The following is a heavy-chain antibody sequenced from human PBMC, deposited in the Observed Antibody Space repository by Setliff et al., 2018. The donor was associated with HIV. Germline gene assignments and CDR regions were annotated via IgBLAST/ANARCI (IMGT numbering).Heavy chain of an antibody. Sequence: SETLSLTCTVSGGSFSNFFWNWIRQPPGKGLEWIGYINSSGSTNYNPSLKSRVTISVDTSKNQFSLKLSSVTSADPAVYYCARRVTGTTPRNAFDIWGQGTMVTVSS. V-gene: IGHV4-4*09. CDR3: ARRVTGTTPRNAFDI. CDR2: INSSGST. J-gene: IGHJ3*02. CDR1: GGSFSNFF. D-gene: IGHD1-7*01.